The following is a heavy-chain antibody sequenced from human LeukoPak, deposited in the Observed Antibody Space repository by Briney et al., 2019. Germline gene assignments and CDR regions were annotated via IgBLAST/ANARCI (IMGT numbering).Heavy chain of an antibody. CDR3: ARLSGPGSGWTTLDY. D-gene: IGHD6-19*01. J-gene: IGHJ4*02. V-gene: IGHV3-20*04. CDR1: GFTFDDYG. Sequence: RPGGSLRLSCVASGFTFDDYGMSWVRQAPGKGLEWVSGINWNGGSTGYTDSVKGRFTISRDTAKNSLYLQMNSLRAEDTALYYCARLSGPGSGWTTLDYWGQGTLVTVSS. CDR2: INWNGGST.